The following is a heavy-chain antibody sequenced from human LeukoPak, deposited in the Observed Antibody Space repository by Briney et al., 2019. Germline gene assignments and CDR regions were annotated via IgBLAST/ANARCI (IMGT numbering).Heavy chain of an antibody. Sequence: SETLSLTCAVYGGSFSGYYWSWIRQPPGKGLEWIGEINHSGSTNYNPSLKSRVTISVDASKNQFSLKLSSVTAADTAVYYCARAAAAALDYWGQGTPVTVSS. CDR3: ARAAAAALDY. CDR1: GGSFSGYY. V-gene: IGHV4-34*01. J-gene: IGHJ4*02. CDR2: INHSGST. D-gene: IGHD6-13*01.